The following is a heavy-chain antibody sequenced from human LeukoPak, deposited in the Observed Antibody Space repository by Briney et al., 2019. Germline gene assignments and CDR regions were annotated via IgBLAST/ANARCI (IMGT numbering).Heavy chain of an antibody. Sequence: SETLSLTCTVSGGSISSYYWSWIRQPPGKGLEWIGYIYYSGSTNYNPSLKSRVTISVDTSKNQFSLKLSSVTAADTAVYYCARYCSSTSCQFDYWGQGTLVTVSS. V-gene: IGHV4-59*01. CDR3: ARYCSSTSCQFDY. CDR2: IYYSGST. J-gene: IGHJ4*02. CDR1: GGSISSYY. D-gene: IGHD2-2*01.